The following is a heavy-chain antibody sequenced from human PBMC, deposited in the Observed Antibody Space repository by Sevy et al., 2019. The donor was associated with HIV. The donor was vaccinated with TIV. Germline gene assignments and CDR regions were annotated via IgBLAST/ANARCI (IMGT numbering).Heavy chain of an antibody. CDR2: ISWNSGSI. J-gene: IGHJ4*02. D-gene: IGHD3-9*01. Sequence: GGSLRLSCAASGFTFDDYAMHWVRQAPGKGLEWVSGISWNSGSIGYADSVKGRFTISRDNAKNSLYQQMNSLRAEDTALYYCAKDLPDYDILTGYPGAFDYWGQGTLVTVSS. CDR1: GFTFDDYA. V-gene: IGHV3-9*01. CDR3: AKDLPDYDILTGYPGAFDY.